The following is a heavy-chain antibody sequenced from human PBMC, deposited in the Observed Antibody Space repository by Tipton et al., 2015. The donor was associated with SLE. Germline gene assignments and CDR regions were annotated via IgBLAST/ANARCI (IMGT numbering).Heavy chain of an antibody. CDR2: ISAYNGRI. V-gene: IGHV1-18*01. D-gene: IGHD4-17*01. CDR1: GYTFTRYG. Sequence: QLVQSGGEVKKPGASVKVSCKASGYTFTRYGVSWVRQAPGQGLEWMAWISAYNGRINYAQKLPGRVTLTTDSSTTTAYMELWNLRSDETATYYCSRDGPDYGDYINFDLWGQRAPFTVSS. CDR3: SRDGPDYGDYINFDL. J-gene: IGHJ4*02.